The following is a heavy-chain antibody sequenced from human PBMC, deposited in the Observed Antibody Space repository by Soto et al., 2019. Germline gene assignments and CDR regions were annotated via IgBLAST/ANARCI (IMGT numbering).Heavy chain of an antibody. Sequence: EVQLLESGGGFVQPGGSLRLSCAASGTTFSNYAMSWVRQTPGKGLEWVSTISDSGENTNDADSVKGRFTISRDNSKNTLYLQMTSLSAEDTAIDSCARDPGGSDDYWGQGTMVTVSS. V-gene: IGHV3-23*01. J-gene: IGHJ4*02. D-gene: IGHD2-15*01. CDR3: ARDPGGSDDY. CDR1: GTTFSNYA. CDR2: ISDSGENT.